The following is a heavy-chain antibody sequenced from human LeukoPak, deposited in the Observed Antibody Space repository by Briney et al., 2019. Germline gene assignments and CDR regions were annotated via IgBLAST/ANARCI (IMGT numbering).Heavy chain of an antibody. CDR1: RFTFNSYA. Sequence: QPGGSLRLSCAASRFTFNSYAMSWVRQAPGKGLEWVSVIGGSNGITFYVGSVKGRFTISRDSSRNTLFLHMNTLRAEDTAIYYCAKDRTVGASYWYFDLWGRGILVTVSS. V-gene: IGHV3-23*01. J-gene: IGHJ2*01. CDR2: IGGSNGIT. D-gene: IGHD1-26*01. CDR3: AKDRTVGASYWYFDL.